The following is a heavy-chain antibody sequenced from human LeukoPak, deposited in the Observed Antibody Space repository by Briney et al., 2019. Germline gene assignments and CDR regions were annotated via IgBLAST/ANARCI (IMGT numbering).Heavy chain of an antibody. CDR2: ISYDGSNK. CDR3: ARDESSLLSAASRFYLDG. Sequence: GGSLRLSCAASGFTFSSYAMHWVRQAPGKGLEWVAVISYDGSNKYYADSVKGRFTISRDNSKNTLNLQMNSLRAEDTAIYYCARDESSLLSAASRFYLDGWGQGTLVTVSS. J-gene: IGHJ4*02. D-gene: IGHD2-15*01. CDR1: GFTFSSYA. V-gene: IGHV3-30*04.